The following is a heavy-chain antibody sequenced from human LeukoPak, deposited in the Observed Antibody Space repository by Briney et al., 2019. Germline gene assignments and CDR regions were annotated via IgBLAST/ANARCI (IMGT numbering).Heavy chain of an antibody. CDR2: IYYSGST. Sequence: SETLSLTCTVSGGSISSSSYYWGWIRQPPGKGLEWIGSIYYSGSTYYNPSLKSRVTISVDTSKNQFSLKLSSVTAADTAVYYCASGYSSGWYRHYYYYYMDVWGKGTTVTISS. D-gene: IGHD6-19*01. V-gene: IGHV4-39*01. J-gene: IGHJ6*03. CDR1: GGSISSSSYY. CDR3: ASGYSSGWYRHYYYYYMDV.